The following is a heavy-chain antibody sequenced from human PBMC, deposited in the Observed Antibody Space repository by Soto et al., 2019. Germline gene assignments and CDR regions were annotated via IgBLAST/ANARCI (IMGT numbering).Heavy chain of an antibody. CDR3: ARGSQWLDY. J-gene: IGHJ4*02. D-gene: IGHD6-19*01. CDR1: GGSFSGYY. CDR2: INHSGST. Sequence: SENLSLTCALYGGSFSGYYWSWIRQPPGKGLEWIAEINHSGSTHYNPSLTSRVTMSFDTSKNQFSLKLSSVTAADTAVYYCARGSQWLDYWGQGALVTVSS. V-gene: IGHV4-34*01.